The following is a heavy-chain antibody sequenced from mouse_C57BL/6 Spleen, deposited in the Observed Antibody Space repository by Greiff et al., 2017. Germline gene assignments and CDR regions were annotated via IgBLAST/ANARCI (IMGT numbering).Heavy chain of an antibody. J-gene: IGHJ4*01. D-gene: IGHD2-5*01. CDR2: IYPGSGST. Sequence: QVQLQQPGAELVKPGASVKMSCKASGYTFTSYWITWVKQRPGQGLEWIGDIYPGSGSTNYNEKFKSKATLTVDTSSSTAYMQLSSLTSEDSAVYYCARRHYSNYPYYAMDYWGQGTSVTVSS. CDR1: GYTFTSYW. CDR3: ARRHYSNYPYYAMDY. V-gene: IGHV1-55*01.